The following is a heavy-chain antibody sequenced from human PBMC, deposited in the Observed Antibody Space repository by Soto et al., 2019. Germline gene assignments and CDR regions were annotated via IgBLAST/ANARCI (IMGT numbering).Heavy chain of an antibody. J-gene: IGHJ4*02. V-gene: IGHV3-30-3*01. Sequence: QVQLVESGGGVVQPGRSLRLSCAASGFTFSSYAMHWVRQAPGKGLEWVAVISYDGSNKYYADSVKGRFTISRDNSKNTLYLQMNSLRAEDTAVYYCARELAGRDIVANLDYWGQGSLVTVAS. CDR2: ISYDGSNK. CDR1: GFTFSSYA. D-gene: IGHD5-12*01. CDR3: ARELAGRDIVANLDY.